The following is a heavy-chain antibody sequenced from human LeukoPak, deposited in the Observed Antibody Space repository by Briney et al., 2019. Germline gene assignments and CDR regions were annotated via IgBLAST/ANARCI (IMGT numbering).Heavy chain of an antibody. J-gene: IGHJ4*02. CDR3: ARSGVMRSSIAARLDFDY. CDR1: GGSISGSSYY. V-gene: IGHV4-39*01. Sequence: SETLSLTCTVSGGSISGSSYYWGWIRQPPGKGLEWIGSIYYSGSTYYNPSLKSRVTISVDTSKNQFSLKLSSVTAADTAVYYCARSGVMRSSIAARLDFDYWGQGTLVTVSS. D-gene: IGHD6-6*01. CDR2: IYYSGST.